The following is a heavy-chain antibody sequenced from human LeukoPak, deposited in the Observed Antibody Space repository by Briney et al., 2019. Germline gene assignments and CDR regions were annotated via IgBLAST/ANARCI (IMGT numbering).Heavy chain of an antibody. D-gene: IGHD1-20*01. CDR1: GFTFSSYS. CDR2: ISGSGGST. J-gene: IGHJ3*02. V-gene: IGHV3-23*01. CDR3: ARPHNWNDPRDAFDI. Sequence: PGGSLRLSCAASGFTFSSYSMSWVRQAPGKGLEWVSAISGSGGSTYYADSVKGRFTISRDNSKNTLYLQMNSLRAEDTAVYYCARPHNWNDPRDAFDIWGQGTMVTVSS.